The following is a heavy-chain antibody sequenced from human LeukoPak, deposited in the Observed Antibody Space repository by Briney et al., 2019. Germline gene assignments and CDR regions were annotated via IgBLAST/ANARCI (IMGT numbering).Heavy chain of an antibody. CDR2: IYYSGST. CDR1: GGSISSYY. J-gene: IGHJ5*02. V-gene: IGHV4-59*01. CDR3: ARDLRVVRHSNWFDP. Sequence: KPSETLSLTXTVSGGSISSYYWSWIRQPPRKGLEWVGDIYYSGSTNYNPSLKSRVTISVDTSKNQFSLKLSSVTAADTAVYYCARDLRVVRHSNWFDPWGQGTLVTVSS. D-gene: IGHD3-10*01.